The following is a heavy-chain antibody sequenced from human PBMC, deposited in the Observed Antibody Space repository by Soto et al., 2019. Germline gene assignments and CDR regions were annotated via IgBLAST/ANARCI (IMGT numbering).Heavy chain of an antibody. CDR3: ARGVAYSSGWGADNFDY. CDR2: IYYSGST. J-gene: IGHJ4*02. D-gene: IGHD6-19*01. CDR1: GGSISRGGYY. V-gene: IGHV4-31*03. Sequence: QVQLQESGPGLVKPSQTLSLTCTVSGGSISRGGYYWSWIRQHPGKGLEGIGYIYYSGSTYYNPSLKIRVTTSVATFKNRFSLRVSSVTAADTAVYYCARGVAYSSGWGADNFDYCCQGALVTVSS.